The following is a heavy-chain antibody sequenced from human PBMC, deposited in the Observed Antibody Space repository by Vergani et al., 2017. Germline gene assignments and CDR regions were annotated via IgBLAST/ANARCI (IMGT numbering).Heavy chain of an antibody. CDR2: IYYSGST. Sequence: QVQLQESGPGLVKPSETLSLTCTVSGGSVSSGSYYWSWIRQPAGKGLEWIGYIYYSGSTNYNPSLKSRVPISVDTSKNQVSLKLSSVTAADTAVYYCARAGEELGGYFDYWGQGTLVTVSS. J-gene: IGHJ4*02. CDR3: ARAGEELGGYFDY. V-gene: IGHV4-61*10. D-gene: IGHD3-10*01. CDR1: GGSVSSGSYY.